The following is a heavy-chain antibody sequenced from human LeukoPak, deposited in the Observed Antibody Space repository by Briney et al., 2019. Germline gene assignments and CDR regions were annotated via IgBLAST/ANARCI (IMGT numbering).Heavy chain of an antibody. CDR1: GGTFSSYA. D-gene: IGHD3-10*01. J-gene: IGHJ3*02. CDR2: IIPIFGTA. CDR3: ARELPDGSGSYYNGNAFDI. Sequence: ASVKVSCKASGGTFSSYAISWVRQAPGQGLEWMGGIIPIFGTANYTQKFQGRVTITADESTSTAYMELSSLRSEDTAVYYCARELPDGSGSYYNGNAFDIWGQGTMVTVSS. V-gene: IGHV1-69*13.